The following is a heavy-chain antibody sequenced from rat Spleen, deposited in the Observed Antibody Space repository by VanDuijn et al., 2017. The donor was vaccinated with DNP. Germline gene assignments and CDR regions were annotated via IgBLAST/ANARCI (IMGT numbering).Heavy chain of an antibody. CDR3: ARGSTSIYWYFDF. D-gene: IGHD3-1*01. J-gene: IGHJ1*01. V-gene: IGHV5-20*01. CDR1: GFTFSDYY. CDR2: INYDGRGT. Sequence: EVQLVESGGGLVQPGRSLKLSCAASGFTFSDYYMAWVRQAPTKGLEWVAYINYDGRGTYNGDSVKGRFTISRDDAKSGLYLQMNSLKSEDTATYYCARGSTSIYWYFDFWGPGTMVTVSS.